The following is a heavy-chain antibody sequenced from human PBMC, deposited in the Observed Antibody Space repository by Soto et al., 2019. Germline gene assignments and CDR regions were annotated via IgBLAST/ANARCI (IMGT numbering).Heavy chain of an antibody. V-gene: IGHV3-30*18. J-gene: IGHJ4*02. D-gene: IGHD4-17*01. CDR2: ISSDGSEK. CDR3: ANSWATLTTGFDF. Sequence: GGSLRLSCVASGFTFSNYAMHWVRQAPGKGLGWVAVISSDGSEKYYLDSVRDRFTISRDNSKNTLYLQMNNLRPEDTAMYYCANSWATLTTGFDFWGQGALVTVSS. CDR1: GFTFSNYA.